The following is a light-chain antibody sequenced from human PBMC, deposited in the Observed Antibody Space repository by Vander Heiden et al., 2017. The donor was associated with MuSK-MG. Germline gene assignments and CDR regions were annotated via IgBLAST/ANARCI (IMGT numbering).Light chain of an antibody. CDR3: QQYDDLPLT. CDR1: QDISNY. J-gene: IGKJ4*01. V-gene: IGKV1-33*01. Sequence: DIQMTQSPSSLSASVGDRVTITCQASQDISNYLNWYQQKPGKAPKLLIYDASNLETGVPSRFSGGGSGTDFTFTISSLQPEDIATYYCQQYDDLPLTFGAGTTVEIK. CDR2: DAS.